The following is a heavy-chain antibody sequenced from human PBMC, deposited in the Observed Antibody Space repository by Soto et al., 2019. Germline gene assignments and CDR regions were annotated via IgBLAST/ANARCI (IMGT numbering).Heavy chain of an antibody. Sequence: QVQLVQSGAEVKKPGASVKVSCQTSGYNFSAYDFNWVRQAAGQGPEWMGWLNPRNGQTGYVQKFRGRVTMTRDTSIATVYLELSRLTSEDTAIYFCARETDTSMVDYWGQGTLVTVSS. J-gene: IGHJ4*02. CDR1: GYNFSAYD. V-gene: IGHV1-8*01. CDR3: ARETDTSMVDY. D-gene: IGHD5-18*01. CDR2: LNPRNGQT.